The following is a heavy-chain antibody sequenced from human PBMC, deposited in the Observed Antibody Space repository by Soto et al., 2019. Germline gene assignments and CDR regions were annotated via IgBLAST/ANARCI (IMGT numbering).Heavy chain of an antibody. CDR3: AKPYYYGSGNHYAPFDY. V-gene: IGHV3-23*01. J-gene: IGHJ4*02. D-gene: IGHD3-10*01. Sequence: PGGSLRLSCAASGFTLSSFAMSWVRRAPGKGLEWVSGITGGDGSAYYADSVKGRFTISRDNSKNTLCLQMNSLRAEDTAVYYCAKPYYYGSGNHYAPFDYWGQGTLVTVSS. CDR2: ITGGDGSA. CDR1: GFTLSSFA.